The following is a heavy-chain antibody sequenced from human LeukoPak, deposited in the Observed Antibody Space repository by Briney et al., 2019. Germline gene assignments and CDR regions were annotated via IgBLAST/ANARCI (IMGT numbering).Heavy chain of an antibody. Sequence: GGSLRLSCAASGFTFSNYAMIWVRQAPGKGLEWVSALSGSGATTYYADSVKGRFTISRDNSKKTLYLQMNSLRAEDTAVYYCANGKSDYGSGWPRGTFWGQGTLVTVSS. V-gene: IGHV3-23*01. J-gene: IGHJ4*02. D-gene: IGHD4/OR15-4a*01. CDR2: LSGSGATT. CDR3: ANGKSDYGSGWPRGTF. CDR1: GFTFSNYA.